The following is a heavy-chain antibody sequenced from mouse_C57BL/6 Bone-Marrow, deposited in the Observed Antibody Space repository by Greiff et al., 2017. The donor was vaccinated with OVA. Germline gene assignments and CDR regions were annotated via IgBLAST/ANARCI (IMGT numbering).Heavy chain of an antibody. CDR1: GYSFTGYY. V-gene: IGHV1-42*01. CDR2: INPSTGGT. Sequence: VQLQQSGPELVKPGASVKISCKASGYSFTGYYMNWVKQSPEKSLEWIGEINPSTGGTTYNQKFKAKATLTVDKSSSTAYMQLNSLTSEDSAVYYCARYLKGAMDYWGQGTSVTVSS. CDR3: ARYLKGAMDY. J-gene: IGHJ4*01.